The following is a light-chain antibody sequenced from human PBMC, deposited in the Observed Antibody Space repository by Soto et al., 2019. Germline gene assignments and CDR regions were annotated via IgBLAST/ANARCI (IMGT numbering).Light chain of an antibody. V-gene: IGLV2-8*01. CDR1: SSDVGGYNY. J-gene: IGLJ2*01. CDR2: EVS. Sequence: QSALTQPPSASGSPGQSVTISCTGTSSDVGGYNYVSWYQQHPGKAPKLMIYEVSKRPSGVPDRFSGSKSGNTASLTVSGLQAEDEADYYCSSYAGSNHGVVFGGGTKVTVL. CDR3: SSYAGSNHGVV.